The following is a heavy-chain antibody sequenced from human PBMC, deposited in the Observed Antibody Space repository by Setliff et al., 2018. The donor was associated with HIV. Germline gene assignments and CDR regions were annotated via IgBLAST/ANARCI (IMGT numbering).Heavy chain of an antibody. CDR2: ISGSGGST. D-gene: IGHD3-16*01. Sequence: GGSLRLSCATYGFTFSSYAMYWVRQAPGKGLEWVSAISGSGGSTYYADSVKGRFTISRDNAKNSLYLRLNSLRVDDTAVYYCVRDSARPGGITPPWGQGTLVTVSS. J-gene: IGHJ5*02. V-gene: IGHV3-23*01. CDR3: VRDSARPGGITPP. CDR1: GFTFSSYA.